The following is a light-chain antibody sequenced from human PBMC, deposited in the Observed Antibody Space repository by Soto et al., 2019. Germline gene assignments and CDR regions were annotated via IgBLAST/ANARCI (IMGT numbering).Light chain of an antibody. Sequence: ESVLTQYPGTQSLSPGERAALSCRGSQSVSSSYLAWYQQKPGQAPRLLIYGASSRATGIPDRFSGSGSGTDFTLTISRLEPEDFAVYYCQQYGSSPQTFGQGTKVDIK. CDR1: QSVSSSY. CDR3: QQYGSSPQT. J-gene: IGKJ1*01. CDR2: GAS. V-gene: IGKV3-20*01.